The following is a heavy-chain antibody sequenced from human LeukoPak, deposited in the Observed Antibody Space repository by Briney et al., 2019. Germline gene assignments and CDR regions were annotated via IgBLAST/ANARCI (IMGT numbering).Heavy chain of an antibody. CDR3: ARRAGAYSHPYDY. V-gene: IGHV3-53*01. D-gene: IGHD4/OR15-4a*01. CDR1: GFTVSSNS. J-gene: IGHJ4*02. Sequence: GGSLRLSCTVSGFTVSSNSMSWVRQAPGKGLEWVSFIYSDNTHYSDSVKGRFTISRDNSKNTLYLQMNSLRAEDTAVYYCARRAGAYSHPYDYWGQGSLVTVSS. CDR2: IYSDNT.